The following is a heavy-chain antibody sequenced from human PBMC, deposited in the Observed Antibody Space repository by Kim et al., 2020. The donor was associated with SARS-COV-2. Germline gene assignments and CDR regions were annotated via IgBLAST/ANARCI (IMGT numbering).Heavy chain of an antibody. Sequence: SETLSLTCAVSGGSISSSNWWSWVRQPPGKGLEWIGEIYHSGSTNYNPSLKSRVTISVDKSKNQFSLKLSSVTAADTAVYYCARVPYDFWSGYPDVFINWFDPWGQGTLVTVSS. CDR2: IYHSGST. CDR3: ARVPYDFWSGYPDVFINWFDP. V-gene: IGHV4-4*02. D-gene: IGHD3-3*01. J-gene: IGHJ5*02. CDR1: GGSISSSNW.